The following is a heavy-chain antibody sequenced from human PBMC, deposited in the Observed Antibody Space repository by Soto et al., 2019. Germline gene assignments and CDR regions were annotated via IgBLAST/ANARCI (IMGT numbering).Heavy chain of an antibody. Sequence: PGESLKISCKGSGYTFTSYWINWVRQMPGKGLEWMGRIDPTDSYTNYNPSFQGHVTISADKSLSTAYLQWNSLRASDTAMYYCARHRRSDVYDILTGYYPPFDYWGQGTLVTVSS. CDR2: IDPTDSYT. D-gene: IGHD3-9*01. V-gene: IGHV5-10-1*01. CDR1: GYTFTSYW. CDR3: ARHRRSDVYDILTGYYPPFDY. J-gene: IGHJ4*02.